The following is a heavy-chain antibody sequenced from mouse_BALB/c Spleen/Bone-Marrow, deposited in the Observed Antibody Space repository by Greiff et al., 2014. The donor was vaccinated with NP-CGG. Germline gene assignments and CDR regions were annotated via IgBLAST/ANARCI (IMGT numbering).Heavy chain of an antibody. V-gene: IGHV1S41*01. D-gene: IGHD1-1*01. Sequence: DLVKPGASVKLSCKASGYTFTSYWINWIKQRPGQGLEWIGRIPPGSGTTKYNEMFKGKATQTVDTSSTTAYIQLSSLSSEDSAVYFCARGSYCYGSSSLWFAYWGQGTLVTVSA. CDR1: GYTFTSYW. CDR2: IPPGSGTT. J-gene: IGHJ3*01. CDR3: ARGSYCYGSSSLWFAY.